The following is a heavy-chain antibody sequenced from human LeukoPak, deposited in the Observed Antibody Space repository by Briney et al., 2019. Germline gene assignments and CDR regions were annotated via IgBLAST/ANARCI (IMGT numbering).Heavy chain of an antibody. CDR2: ISGSGGST. V-gene: IGHV3-23*01. CDR3: ARDRTAVKVLDY. Sequence: PGGSLRLSCAASGFTFSSYAMSWVRQAPGKGLEWVSAISGSGGSTYYAGSVKGRFTISRDNSKNTLYLQMNSLRAEDTAVYYCARDRTAVKVLDYWGQGTLVTVSS. CDR1: GFTFSSYA. D-gene: IGHD4-11*01. J-gene: IGHJ4*02.